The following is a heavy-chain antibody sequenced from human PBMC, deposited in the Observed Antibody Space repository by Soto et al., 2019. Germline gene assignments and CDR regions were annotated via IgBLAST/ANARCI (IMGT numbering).Heavy chain of an antibody. V-gene: IGHV1-24*01. CDR3: ARWAYSSSWRNNWFDP. J-gene: IGHJ5*02. CDR1: GYTLTELS. CDR2: FDPEDGET. Sequence: ASVKVSCKVSGYTLTELSMHWVRQAPGKGLEWMGGFDPEDGETIYAQKFQGRVTMTEDTSTDTAYMELRSLRSDDTAVYYCARWAYSSSWRNNWFDPWGQGTLVTVS. D-gene: IGHD6-13*01.